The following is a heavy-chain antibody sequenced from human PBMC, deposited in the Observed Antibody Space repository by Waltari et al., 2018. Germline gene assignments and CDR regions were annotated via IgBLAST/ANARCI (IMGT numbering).Heavy chain of an antibody. CDR1: GFTFSSYW. J-gene: IGHJ4*02. CDR2: IKQDGSEK. Sequence: EVQLVESGGGLVQPGGSLRLSCAASGFTFSSYWMSWVSQAPGTGLEWVANIKQDGSEKYYVDSVKGRFTISRDNAKNSLYLQMNSLRAEDTAVYYCARVRSGSYWYGYPFFDYWGQGTLVTVSS. CDR3: ARVRSGSYWYGYPFFDY. V-gene: IGHV3-7*01. D-gene: IGHD1-26*01.